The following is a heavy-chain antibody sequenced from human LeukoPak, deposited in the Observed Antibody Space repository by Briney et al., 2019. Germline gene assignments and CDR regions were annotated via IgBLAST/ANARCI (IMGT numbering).Heavy chain of an antibody. D-gene: IGHD3-22*01. CDR2: IRSKAYGGTT. CDR1: GFTFGDYA. V-gene: IGHV3-49*03. J-gene: IGHJ4*02. CDR3: TRDFSDYDSSGYGKTSGCY. Sequence: GGSLRLSCTASGFTFGDYAMSWFRQAPGKGLEWVGFIRSKAYGGTTEYAASVKGRFTISRDDSKSIDDLQMNSLKPEDTAVYYCTRDFSDYDSSGYGKTSGCYWGQGTLVTVSS.